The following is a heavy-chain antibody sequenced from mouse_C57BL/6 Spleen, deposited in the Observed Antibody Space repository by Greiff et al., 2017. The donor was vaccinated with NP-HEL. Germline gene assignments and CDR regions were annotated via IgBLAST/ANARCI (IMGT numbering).Heavy chain of an antibody. V-gene: IGHV1-63*01. CDR2: IYPGGGYT. CDR1: GYTFTNYW. D-gene: IGHD2-1*01. J-gene: IGHJ3*01. Sequence: VQLQQSGAELVRPGTSVKMSCKASGYTFTNYWIGWAKQRPGHGLEWIGDIYPGGGYTNYNEKFKGKAKLTADKSSSTAYMQFSSLTSEDSAIYSCARWGSTIPFAYWGRGTLVTVSA. CDR3: ARWGSTIPFAY.